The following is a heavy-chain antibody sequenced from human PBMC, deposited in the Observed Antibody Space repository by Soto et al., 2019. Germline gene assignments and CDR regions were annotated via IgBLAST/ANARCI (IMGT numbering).Heavy chain of an antibody. Sequence: SETLSLTCTVSGGSISSGGYYWSWIRQHPGKGLERIGYIYYSGSTYYNPSLKSRVTISVDTSKNQFSLKLSSVTAADTAVYYCARANYGSGSYGDWFDPWGQGTLVTVSS. D-gene: IGHD3-10*01. CDR3: ARANYGSGSYGDWFDP. CDR2: IYYSGST. J-gene: IGHJ5*02. CDR1: GGSISSGGYY. V-gene: IGHV4-31*03.